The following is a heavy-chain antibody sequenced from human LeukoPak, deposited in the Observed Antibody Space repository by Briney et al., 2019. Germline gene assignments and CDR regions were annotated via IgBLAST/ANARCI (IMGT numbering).Heavy chain of an antibody. V-gene: IGHV4-61*08. CDR3: ARGPNPFYGSGTIDY. D-gene: IGHD3-10*01. CDR2: IYYSGST. Sequence: SETLSLTCTVSGGSISSSAYYWSWIRQPPGKGLEWIGYIYYSGSTNHNPSLKSRVTISVDTSKNQFSLKLSSVTAADTAVYYCARGPNPFYGSGTIDYWGQGTLVTVSS. CDR1: GGSISSSAYY. J-gene: IGHJ4*02.